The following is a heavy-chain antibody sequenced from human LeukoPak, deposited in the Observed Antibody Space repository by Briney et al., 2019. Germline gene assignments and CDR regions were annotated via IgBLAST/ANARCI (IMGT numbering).Heavy chain of an antibody. CDR3: ARELVPDCTGGNCYSGWFDP. D-gene: IGHD2-15*01. J-gene: IGHJ5*02. V-gene: IGHV4-31*03. CDR1: GGSINSGDYY. Sequence: SQTLSLTCTVSGGSINSGDYYWSWIRQHPGQGLGWIGYMHASGSTFYNPSLKSRVTISIDTSKNQFSLKLTSVTAADTAVYYCARELVPDCTGGNCYSGWFDPWGQGTLVTVSS. CDR2: MHASGST.